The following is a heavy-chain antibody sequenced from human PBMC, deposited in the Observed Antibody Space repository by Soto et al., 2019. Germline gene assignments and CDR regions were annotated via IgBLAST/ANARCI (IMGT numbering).Heavy chain of an antibody. D-gene: IGHD3-9*01. V-gene: IGHV1-3*01. Sequence: ASVKVSCKASGYTFTSYGISWVRQAPGQGLEWMGWINAGNGNTKYSQKFQGRVTITRDTSASTAYMELSSLRSEDTAVYYCARGRYYDILTGYFLRSIWFDPWG. CDR1: GYTFTSYG. CDR3: ARGRYYDILTGYFLRSIWFDP. CDR2: INAGNGNT. J-gene: IGHJ5*02.